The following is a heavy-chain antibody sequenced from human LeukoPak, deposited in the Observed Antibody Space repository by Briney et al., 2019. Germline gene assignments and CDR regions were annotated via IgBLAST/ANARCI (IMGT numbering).Heavy chain of an antibody. CDR3: ARESYDISTGYYIGY. CDR1: GGSISSYY. D-gene: IGHD3-9*01. CDR2: IYYSGST. V-gene: IGHV4-59*01. J-gene: IGHJ4*02. Sequence: PSETLSLTCTVSGGSISSYYWSWIRQPPGKGLEWIGYIYYSGSTNYNPSLKSRVTISVDTSKNQFSLKLSSVTAADTAVYYCARESYDISTGYYIGYWGQGTLVTVSS.